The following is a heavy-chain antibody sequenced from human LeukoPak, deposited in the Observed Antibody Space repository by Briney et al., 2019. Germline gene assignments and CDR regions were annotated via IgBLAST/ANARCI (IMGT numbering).Heavy chain of an antibody. J-gene: IGHJ3*02. CDR3: ASSRPTYDSSGYYVRAFDI. V-gene: IGHV1-69*05. D-gene: IGHD3-22*01. CDR2: IIPIFGTA. CDR1: GGTFSSYA. Sequence: GASVKVSCKASGGTFSSYAISWVRQAPGQGLEWMGGIIPIFGTANYAQKFQGRVTITTDESTSTAHMELSSLRSEDTAVYYCASSRPTYDSSGYYVRAFDIWGQGTMVTVSS.